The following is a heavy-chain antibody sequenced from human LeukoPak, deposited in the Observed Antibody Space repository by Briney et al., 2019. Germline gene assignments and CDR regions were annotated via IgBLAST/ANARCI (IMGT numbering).Heavy chain of an antibody. CDR2: IYTSGST. J-gene: IGHJ4*02. V-gene: IGHV4-61*02. CDR1: GGSISSGSYY. Sequence: SQTLSLTCTVSGGSISSGSYYWSWIRQPAGTGLEWLGRIYTSGSTNYNPSLKSRVTISVDTSKNQFSLKLSSVTAADTAVYYCAIAEYYGSGSYYYFDYWGQGTLVTVSS. CDR3: AIAEYYGSGSYYYFDY. D-gene: IGHD3-10*01.